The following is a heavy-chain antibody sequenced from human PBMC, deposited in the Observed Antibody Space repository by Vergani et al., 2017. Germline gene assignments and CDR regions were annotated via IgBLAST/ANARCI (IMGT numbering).Heavy chain of an antibody. CDR1: GFTFNQYG. CDR3: ARDLRLLYNRFDP. D-gene: IGHD1-14*01. V-gene: IGHV3-33*01. Sequence: QVQLVESGGGVVQPGRSLRLSCAASGFTFNQYGMHWVRQAPGKGLEWVAVTGYDGNNNQYADSVKGRFTISGDNSKSSMYLQMNSLRDEDTGVYYCARDLRLLYNRFDPWGQGTLVTVSS. CDR2: TGYDGNNN. J-gene: IGHJ5*02.